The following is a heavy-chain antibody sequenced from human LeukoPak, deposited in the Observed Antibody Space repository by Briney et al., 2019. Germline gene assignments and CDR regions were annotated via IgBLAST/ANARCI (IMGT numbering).Heavy chain of an antibody. V-gene: IGHV4-39*01. Sequence: SETLSLTCTVSGGSLSSNSYYWAWIRQSPGERLEWMGSIHYGGSTYENPSLKSRVTISVDTSKNQFSLNLIYVTAADTAVYYCAGQTYGDYSANWFDPWGQGTLVTVSA. CDR1: GGSLSSNSYY. J-gene: IGHJ5*02. D-gene: IGHD4-17*01. CDR3: AGQTYGDYSANWFDP. CDR2: IHYGGST.